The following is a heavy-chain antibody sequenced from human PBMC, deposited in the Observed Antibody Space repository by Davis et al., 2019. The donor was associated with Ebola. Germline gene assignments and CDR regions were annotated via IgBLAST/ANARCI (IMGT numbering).Heavy chain of an antibody. J-gene: IGHJ5*02. CDR1: GGSISSYY. CDR2: IYTSGST. Sequence: PSETLSHTCTVSGGSISSYYWSWIRQPAGKGLEWIGRIYTSGSTNYNPSLKSRVTMSVDTSKNQFSLKLSSVTAADTAVYYCARAPPGVPNNWFDPWGQGTLVTVSS. CDR3: ARAPPGVPNNWFDP. V-gene: IGHV4-4*07. D-gene: IGHD7-27*01.